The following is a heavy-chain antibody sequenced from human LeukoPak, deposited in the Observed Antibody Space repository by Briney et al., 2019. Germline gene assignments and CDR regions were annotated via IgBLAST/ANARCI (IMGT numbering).Heavy chain of an antibody. CDR2: ISYDGSNK. CDR3: ARARPALTEYYCYYGMDV. J-gene: IGHJ6*02. CDR1: GFTFSSYA. V-gene: IGHV3-30*04. Sequence: GGSLRLSCAASGFTFSSYAMHWVRQAPGKGLEWVAVISYDGSNKYYADSVKGRFTISRDNSKNTLYLQMNSLRAEDTAVYYCARARPALTEYYCYYGMDVWGQGTTVTVSS. D-gene: IGHD1-14*01.